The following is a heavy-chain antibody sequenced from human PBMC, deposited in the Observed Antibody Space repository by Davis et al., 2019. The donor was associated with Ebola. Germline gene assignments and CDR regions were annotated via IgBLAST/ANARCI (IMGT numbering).Heavy chain of an antibody. CDR1: GGSISSYY. J-gene: IGHJ4*02. V-gene: IGHV4-59*08. CDR2: LYHGGGT. Sequence: SETLSLTCTVSGGSISSYYWSWIRQPPGKGLEWIGNLYHGGGTNYSPSLKSRLTISVDTSKNQFSLELISVTAADTAVYYCARNTYYYDSSGYSMGVFFDYWGQGTLVTVSS. D-gene: IGHD3-22*01. CDR3: ARNTYYYDSSGYSMGVFFDY.